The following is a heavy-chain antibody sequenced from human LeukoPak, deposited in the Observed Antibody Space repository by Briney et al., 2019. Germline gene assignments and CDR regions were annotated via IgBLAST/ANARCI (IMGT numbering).Heavy chain of an antibody. CDR3: ASTVAGTVDY. V-gene: IGHV4-39*01. Sequence: SETLSLTCSVSGDSITRSIHYWAWIRQPPGKELQWIGNIHSSGSTYYNPSLKSRVTISVDTSKNQFSLKLSSVTAADTAVYYCASTVAGTVDYWGQGTLVTVSS. CDR2: IHSSGST. J-gene: IGHJ4*02. CDR1: GDSITRSIHY. D-gene: IGHD6-19*01.